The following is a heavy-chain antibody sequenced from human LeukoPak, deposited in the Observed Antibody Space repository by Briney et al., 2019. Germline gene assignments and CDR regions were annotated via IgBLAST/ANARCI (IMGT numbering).Heavy chain of an antibody. CDR3: ARGVADTATEDEAPVIRYYYPYMDV. J-gene: IGHJ6*03. Sequence: GSSVTVSCKASGGTFSSYAISWVRQAPGQGLEWMGGIIPIFGTANYAQKFQGRVMITTDESTSTAYMELSSLRSEDTAVYYCARGVADTATEDEAPVIRYYYPYMDVWGKGTTVTVSS. CDR2: IIPIFGTA. V-gene: IGHV1-69*05. CDR1: GGTFSSYA. D-gene: IGHD5-18*01.